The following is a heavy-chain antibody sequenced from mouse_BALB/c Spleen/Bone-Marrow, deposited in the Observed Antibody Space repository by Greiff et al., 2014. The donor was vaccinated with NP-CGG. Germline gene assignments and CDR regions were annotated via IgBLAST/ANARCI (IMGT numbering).Heavy chain of an antibody. CDR3: TRDLYDGYYYYAMDY. J-gene: IGHJ4*01. CDR1: GFTFSSYT. Sequence: EVKVVESGGGLVKPGGSLKLSCAASGFTFSSYTMSWVRQTPEKRLEWVATISSGGSYTYYPDSVKGRFTISRDNAKNTLYLQMSSLKSEDTAVYYCTRDLYDGYYYYAMDYWGQGTSVTVSS. D-gene: IGHD2-3*01. V-gene: IGHV5-6-4*01. CDR2: ISSGGSYT.